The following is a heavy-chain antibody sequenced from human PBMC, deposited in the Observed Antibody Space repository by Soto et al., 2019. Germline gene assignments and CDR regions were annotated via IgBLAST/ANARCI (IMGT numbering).Heavy chain of an antibody. CDR2: IIPIFGTA. CDR1: GGTFSSYA. D-gene: IGHD1-26*01. CDR3: ARPGIVGPTTARQGMDV. J-gene: IGHJ6*02. V-gene: IGHV1-69*13. Sequence: ASVKVSCKASGGTFSSYAISWVRQAPGQGLEWMGGIIPIFGTANYAQKFQGRVTITADESTSTAYMELSSLRSEDTAVYYCARPGIVGPTTARQGMDVWGQGTTVTVSS.